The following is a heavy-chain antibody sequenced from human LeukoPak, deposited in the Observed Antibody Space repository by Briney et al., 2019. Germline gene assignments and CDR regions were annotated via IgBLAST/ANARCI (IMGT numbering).Heavy chain of an antibody. D-gene: IGHD3-22*01. J-gene: IGHJ6*02. CDR2: MYYSGST. CDR1: GGSISSYY. Sequence: SETLSLTCTVSGGSISSYYWSWIRQPPGKGLEWIGYMYYSGSTNYNPSLKSRVTISVDTSKNQFSLKLSSVTAADTAVYYCARDRRDYYDSSGYSYYYGMDLWGQGTTVTVSS. CDR3: ARDRRDYYDSSGYSYYYGMDL. V-gene: IGHV4-59*01.